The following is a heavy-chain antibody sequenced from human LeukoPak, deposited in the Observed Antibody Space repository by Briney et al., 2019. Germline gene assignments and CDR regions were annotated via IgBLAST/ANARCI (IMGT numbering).Heavy chain of an antibody. CDR3: ARGGDSYYFDY. CDR1: GYTFTSYY. V-gene: IGHV1-46*01. J-gene: IGHJ4*02. CDR2: FSPSGTGI. Sequence: ASVKVSCKASGYTFTSYYIHWVRQAPGQGLECVGIFSPSGTGIFYAQKFQGRVTISVDTSKNQFSLKLSSVTAADTAVYYCARGGDSYYFDYWGQGTLVTVSS. D-gene: IGHD2-21*02.